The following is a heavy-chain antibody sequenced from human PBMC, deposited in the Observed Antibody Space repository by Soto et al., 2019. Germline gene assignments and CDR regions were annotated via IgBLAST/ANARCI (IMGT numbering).Heavy chain of an antibody. CDR1: GFTFSSYW. CDR2: INNDGSST. Sequence: GGSLRLSCAASGFTFSSYWMHWVRQAPGKGLVWVSRINNDGSSTRYADSVKGRFTISRDNAKNTLYLQMNSLRAEDTAVYYCTRAPYYMDVWGKGTTVTVSS. V-gene: IGHV3-74*01. CDR3: TRAPYYMDV. J-gene: IGHJ6*03.